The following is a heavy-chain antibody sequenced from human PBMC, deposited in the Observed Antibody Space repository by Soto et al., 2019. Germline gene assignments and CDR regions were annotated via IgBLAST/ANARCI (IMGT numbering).Heavy chain of an antibody. Sequence: QLKLQESGSGLVKPSQTLSLTCAVSGGSISSGGYSWSWIRQPPGKGLEWIGYIYHSGSTYYNPSLKSRVTISVDRSKNQFSLKLSSVTAADTAVYYCASGQQLVRNYWGQGTLVTVSS. D-gene: IGHD6-13*01. J-gene: IGHJ4*02. CDR2: IYHSGST. CDR3: ASGQQLVRNY. V-gene: IGHV4-30-2*01. CDR1: GGSISSGGYS.